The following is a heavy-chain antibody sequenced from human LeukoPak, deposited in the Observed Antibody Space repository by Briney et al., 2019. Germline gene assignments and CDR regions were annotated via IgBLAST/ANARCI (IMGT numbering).Heavy chain of an antibody. Sequence: WASVKVSCKASGGTFSSYAISWVRQAPGQGLEWMGGIIPIFGTANYAQKFQGRVTITTDESTSTAYMELSSLRSEDTAVYYCARDSVSDYPVDKPYYYYMDVWGKGTTVTVSS. J-gene: IGHJ6*03. V-gene: IGHV1-69*05. CDR2: IIPIFGTA. D-gene: IGHD4-17*01. CDR1: GGTFSSYA. CDR3: ARDSVSDYPVDKPYYYYMDV.